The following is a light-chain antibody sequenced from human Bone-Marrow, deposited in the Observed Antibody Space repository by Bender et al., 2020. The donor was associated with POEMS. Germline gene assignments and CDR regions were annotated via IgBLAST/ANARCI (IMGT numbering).Light chain of an antibody. CDR3: QTWDSSTSYWV. V-gene: IGLV3-1*01. Sequence: SYELTQPPSVSVSPGQTANITCSGDKLGDKYACWYYQKPGQSPVLVIYQDNKRPSGIPERFSGSNSGNTATLTISGTQALDEADYYCQTWDSSTSYWVFGGGTKLTVL. CDR2: QDN. J-gene: IGLJ3*02. CDR1: KLGDKY.